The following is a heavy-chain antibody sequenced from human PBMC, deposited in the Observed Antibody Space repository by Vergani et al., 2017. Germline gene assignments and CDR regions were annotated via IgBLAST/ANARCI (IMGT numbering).Heavy chain of an antibody. CDR2: IYYSGST. CDR3: ARGSGGHLSPSRLYFDY. D-gene: IGHD3-10*01. J-gene: IGHJ4*02. Sequence: QVQLQESGPGLVKPSQTLSLTCTVSGGSISSGGYYWSWIRQHPGKGLEWIGYIYYSGSTYYNPSLKSRVTISVYTSKNQFSLKLSSVTAADTAVYYCARGSGGHLSPSRLYFDYWGQGTLVTVSS. V-gene: IGHV4-31*03. CDR1: GGSISSGGYY.